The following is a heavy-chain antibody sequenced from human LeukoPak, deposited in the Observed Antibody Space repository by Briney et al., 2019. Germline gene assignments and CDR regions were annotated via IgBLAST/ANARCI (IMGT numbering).Heavy chain of an antibody. Sequence: GGSLRLSCTASGFTFDGYGMHWVRHAPAKGLEWVSGISWNSGSIGYADSVKGRLTISRDNAKNSLYLQMNSLRAEDTVLYYCAKGGHDAFDIWGQGTMVTVSS. D-gene: IGHD5-12*01. J-gene: IGHJ3*02. CDR3: AKGGHDAFDI. CDR2: ISWNSGSI. CDR1: GFTFDGYG. V-gene: IGHV3-9*01.